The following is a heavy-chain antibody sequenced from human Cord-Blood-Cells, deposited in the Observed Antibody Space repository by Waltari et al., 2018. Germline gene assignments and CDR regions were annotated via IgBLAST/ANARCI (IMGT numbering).Heavy chain of an antibody. CDR2: MNPNSGNT. Sequence: QVQLVQSGAEVKKPGASVKVSCKASGYTFTSYDINWVRQATGQGLEWMGWMNPNSGNTGYAQKLQGRVTITRNTSISTAYMELSSLRSEDTAVYYCARGVPPYYDFWSGYSGYYYYMDVWGKGTTVTVSS. J-gene: IGHJ6*03. CDR3: ARGVPPYYDFWSGYSGYYYYMDV. V-gene: IGHV1-8*03. D-gene: IGHD3-3*01. CDR1: GYTFTSYD.